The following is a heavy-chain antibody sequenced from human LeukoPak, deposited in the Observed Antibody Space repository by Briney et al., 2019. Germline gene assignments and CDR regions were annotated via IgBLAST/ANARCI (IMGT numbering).Heavy chain of an antibody. V-gene: IGHV1-3*03. Sequence: GASVKVSCKASGYTFTSYAMHWVRQAPGQRLEWMGWINAGNGNTKYSQEFQGRVTITRDTSASTAYMELSSLRSEDMAVYYCARGYSYGSFYYYYYYYMDVWGKGTTVTVSS. D-gene: IGHD5-18*01. CDR3: ARGYSYGSFYYYYYYYMDV. CDR2: INAGNGNT. CDR1: GYTFTSYA. J-gene: IGHJ6*03.